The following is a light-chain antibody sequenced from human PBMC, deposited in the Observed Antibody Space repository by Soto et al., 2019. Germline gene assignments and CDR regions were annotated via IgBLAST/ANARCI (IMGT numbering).Light chain of an antibody. V-gene: IGLV2-8*01. CDR3: SSYAGSNIYVV. CDR1: GSDVGGYNY. Sequence: QSVLTQPASASGSPGQSVTISCTGTGSDVGGYNYVSWYQHHPGKAPKLMLYEVSTRPSGVPDRFSGSKSGNTASLTVSGLQAEDEADYYCSSYAGSNIYVVFGGGTQLTVL. CDR2: EVS. J-gene: IGLJ2*01.